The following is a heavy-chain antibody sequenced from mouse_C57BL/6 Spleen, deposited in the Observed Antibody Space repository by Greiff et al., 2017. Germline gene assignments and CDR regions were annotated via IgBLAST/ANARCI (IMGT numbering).Heavy chain of an antibody. CDR3: TRGGTTDYAMDY. Sequence: VQRVESGAELVRPGASVTLSCKASGYTFTDYEMHWVKQTPVHGLEWIGAIDPETGGTAYNQKFKGKAILTADKSSSTAYMELRSLTSEDSAVYYCTRGGTTDYAMDYWGQGTSVTVSS. V-gene: IGHV1-15*01. J-gene: IGHJ4*01. CDR2: IDPETGGT. D-gene: IGHD1-1*01. CDR1: GYTFTDYE.